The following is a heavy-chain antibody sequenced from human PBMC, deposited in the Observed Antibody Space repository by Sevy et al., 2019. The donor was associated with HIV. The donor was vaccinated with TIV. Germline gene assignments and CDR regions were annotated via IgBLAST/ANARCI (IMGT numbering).Heavy chain of an antibody. D-gene: IGHD3-10*01. CDR3: GGDGGFRGGIALYPN. J-gene: IGHJ4*02. Sequence: GGSLRLSCAASGFTFDDYGMGWVRQVPGRGLEWISGITWNGDYANYGDSVKGRFTISRDNAKNSLSLQMDSLTAEDTDLYYCGGDGGFRGGIALYPNWGQGTLVTVSS. CDR2: ITWNGDYA. CDR1: GFTFDDYG. V-gene: IGHV3-20*04.